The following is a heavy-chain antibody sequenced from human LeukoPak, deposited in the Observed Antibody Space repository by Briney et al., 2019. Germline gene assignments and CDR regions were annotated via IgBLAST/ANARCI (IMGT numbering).Heavy chain of an antibody. CDR2: INPNSGGT. V-gene: IGHV1-2*06. Sequence: GASVKVSCKASGYTFTGYYMHWVRQAPGQGLEWKGRINPNSGGTNYAQKFQGRVTMTRDTSISTAYMELSRLRSDDTAVYYCARAGSTNGVCYTYVGNWFDPWGQGTLVTVSS. CDR3: ARAGSTNGVCYTYVGNWFDP. D-gene: IGHD2-8*01. CDR1: GYTFTGYY. J-gene: IGHJ5*02.